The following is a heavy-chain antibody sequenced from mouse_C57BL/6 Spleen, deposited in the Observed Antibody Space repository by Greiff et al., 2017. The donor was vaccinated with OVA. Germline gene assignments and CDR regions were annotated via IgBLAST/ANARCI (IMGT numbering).Heavy chain of an antibody. V-gene: IGHV1-59*01. J-gene: IGHJ4*01. D-gene: IGHD2-3*01. Sequence: QVQLKQPGAELVRPGTSVKLSCKASGYTFTSYWMHWVKQRPGQGLEWIGVIDPSDSYTNYNQKFKGKATLTVDTSSSTAYMQRSSLTSEDSAVYYCARWNGYYNYAMDYWGQGTSVTVSS. CDR2: IDPSDSYT. CDR3: ARWNGYYNYAMDY. CDR1: GYTFTSYW.